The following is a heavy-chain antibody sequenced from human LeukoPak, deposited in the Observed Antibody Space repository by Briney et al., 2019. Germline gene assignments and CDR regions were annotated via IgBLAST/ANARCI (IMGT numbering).Heavy chain of an antibody. V-gene: IGHV1-24*01. CDR3: AADRGDYSGSYWTAFDI. CDR1: EYTLTELS. Sequence: SVKVSCKVSEYTLTELSMHWVRQAPAKGLAWLGGFDPEDGEINYVRKFQGRVTMSDDTSTGTAYMELGSLRSDDTAVYYCAADRGDYSGSYWTAFDIGGQGTMVTVSS. J-gene: IGHJ3*02. D-gene: IGHD1-26*01. CDR2: FDPEDGEI.